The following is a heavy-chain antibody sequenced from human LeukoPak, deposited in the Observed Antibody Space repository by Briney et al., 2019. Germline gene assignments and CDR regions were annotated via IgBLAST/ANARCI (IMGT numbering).Heavy chain of an antibody. CDR3: ARGWYNFDY. Sequence: GGSLRLSCAASGFFFSNYAMGWVRQAPGKGLEWVAGINNSGDRRFYADSVKGRFTISRDNSNNTLYLQMNSLRAEDTAVYYCARGWYNFDYWGQGTRVTVSS. CDR2: INNSGDRR. D-gene: IGHD6-19*01. V-gene: IGHV3-23*01. CDR1: GFFFSNYA. J-gene: IGHJ4*02.